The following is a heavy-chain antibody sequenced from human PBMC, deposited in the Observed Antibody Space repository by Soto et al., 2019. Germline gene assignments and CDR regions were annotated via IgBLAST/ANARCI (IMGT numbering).Heavy chain of an antibody. CDR3: ARGGGFSYGLVAFDI. V-gene: IGHV1-18*01. Sequence: QVQLVQSGAEVKKPGASVKVSCKASGYTFASYAISWVRQAPGQGLEWMGWISGYTANTDYAQKFQGRVSLTTDTSTSTAYMELTSLTSDDTAVYYCARGGGFSYGLVAFDIWGQGTMVTVSS. CDR2: ISGYTANT. J-gene: IGHJ3*02. CDR1: GYTFASYA. D-gene: IGHD5-18*01.